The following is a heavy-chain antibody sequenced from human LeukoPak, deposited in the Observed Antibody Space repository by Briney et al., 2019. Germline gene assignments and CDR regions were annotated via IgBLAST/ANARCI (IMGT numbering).Heavy chain of an antibody. D-gene: IGHD2-2*01. Sequence: GGSLRLSCTVSGFTVSSNSMSWVRQAPGKGLEWVSFIYSDNTHYSDSVKGRFTISRDNSKNTLYLQMNSLRAEDTAVYYCARDGSLYCSSTSCPLDYWGQGTLVTVSS. V-gene: IGHV3-53*01. J-gene: IGHJ4*02. CDR1: GFTVSSNS. CDR3: ARDGSLYCSSTSCPLDY. CDR2: IYSDNT.